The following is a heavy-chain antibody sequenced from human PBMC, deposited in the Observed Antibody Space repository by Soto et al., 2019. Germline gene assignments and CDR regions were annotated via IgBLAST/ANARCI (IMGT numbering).Heavy chain of an antibody. D-gene: IGHD1-1*01. J-gene: IGHJ4*02. CDR2: ITWNSGSK. CDR3: TTTYPNDDSRVVAY. CDR1: GFTFEDYA. V-gene: IGHV3-9*01. Sequence: EVQLVESGGGLVQLGRSLRLSCAASGFTFEDYAMHWVRQPPGKGLEWVSSITWNSGSKDYADAVKGRFTISRDNLKNSLYLQMNSLRGEDTALYYCTTTYPNDDSRVVAYWGQGTVVSVPP.